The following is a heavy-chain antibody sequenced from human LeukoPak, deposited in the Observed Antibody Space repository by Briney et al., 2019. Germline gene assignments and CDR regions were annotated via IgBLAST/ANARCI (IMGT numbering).Heavy chain of an antibody. Sequence: SETLSLTCTVSGGSISSYYWSWIRQPAGKGLEWIGHIYTSGRTNYNPSLKSRVTISVDTSKNQFSLKLSSVTAADTAVYYCAREMKQQLVIEYWGQGTLVTVT. CDR2: IYTSGRT. D-gene: IGHD6-13*01. CDR3: AREMKQQLVIEY. J-gene: IGHJ4*02. V-gene: IGHV4-4*07. CDR1: GGSISSYY.